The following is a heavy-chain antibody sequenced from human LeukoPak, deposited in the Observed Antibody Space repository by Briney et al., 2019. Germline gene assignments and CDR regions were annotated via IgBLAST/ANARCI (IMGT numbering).Heavy chain of an antibody. V-gene: IGHV3-23*01. CDR3: AKVGYCTNNCFRTHDY. CDR1: GFSFSISG. D-gene: IGHD2-8*01. J-gene: IGHJ4*02. Sequence: GGSLRLSCVASGFSFSISGMTWARQAPGKGLEWVSAIKGDAAVTYYAASVRGRFTISRDNSKNTVYLQMNSLRAEDTATYYCAKVGYCTNNCFRTHDYWGQGALVTVSS. CDR2: IKGDAAVT.